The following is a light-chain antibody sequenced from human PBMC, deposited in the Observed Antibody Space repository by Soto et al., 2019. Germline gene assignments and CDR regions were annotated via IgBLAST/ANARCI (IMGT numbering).Light chain of an antibody. J-gene: IGKJ2*01. Sequence: DIQLTQSPSFLSASVGDRVTITCRASQGISSYLAWYQQPPGKAPKLLIYGASTLQRGVSSRFSGSGSETEFTLTISSLQPEDFATYYCQHLNTYPRTFGQGTQLEVK. V-gene: IGKV1-9*01. CDR3: QHLNTYPRT. CDR1: QGISSY. CDR2: GAS.